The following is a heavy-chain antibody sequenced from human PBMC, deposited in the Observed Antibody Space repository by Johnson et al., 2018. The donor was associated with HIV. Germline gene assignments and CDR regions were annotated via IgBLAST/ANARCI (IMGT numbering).Heavy chain of an antibody. CDR1: GFTVSSNY. J-gene: IGHJ3*02. D-gene: IGHD3-3*01. CDR3: ARVLITIFGVEAFDI. V-gene: IGHV3-66*02. CDR2: IYSGGST. Sequence: VQLVESGGGLVQPGGSLRLYCAASGFTVSSNYMSWVRQAPGKGLEWVSVIYSGGSTYYADSVKGRFTISRDNSKNTLYLQMNSLRPEDTAVYYCARVLITIFGVEAFDIWGQGTMVTVSS.